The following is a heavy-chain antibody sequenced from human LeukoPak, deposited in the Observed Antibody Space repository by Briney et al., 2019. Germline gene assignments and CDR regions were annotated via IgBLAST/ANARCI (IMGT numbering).Heavy chain of an antibody. Sequence: PGGSLRLSCAASGFTFSAYWMHWVRQAPGKGLVWVGRINDVGSDSTYVDSVKGRFTISRDNAKNTLYLQMNNLRAEDTVVYYCAGVKVAGTRSFDYWGQGTLATVSS. J-gene: IGHJ4*02. CDR3: AGVKVAGTRSFDY. CDR2: INDVGSDS. D-gene: IGHD6-19*01. V-gene: IGHV3-74*01. CDR1: GFTFSAYW.